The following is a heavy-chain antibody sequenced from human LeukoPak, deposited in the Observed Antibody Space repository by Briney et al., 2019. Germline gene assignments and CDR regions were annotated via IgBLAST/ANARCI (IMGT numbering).Heavy chain of an antibody. V-gene: IGHV3-11*01. CDR2: ISSSGSTI. D-gene: IGHD3-22*01. CDR3: AGESLNYYDTSGYVDY. Sequence: GGSLRLSCAASGFTFSDYYMSWIRQAPGKGLEWVSYISSSGSTIYYADSVKGRFTISRDNAKNSLYLQMNSLRAEDTAVYYCAGESLNYYDTSGYVDYWGQGTRVTVSS. CDR1: GFTFSDYY. J-gene: IGHJ4*02.